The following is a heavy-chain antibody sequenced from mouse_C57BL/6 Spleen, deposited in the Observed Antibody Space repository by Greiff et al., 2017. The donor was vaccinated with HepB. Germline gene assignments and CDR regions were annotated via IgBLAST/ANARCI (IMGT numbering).Heavy chain of an antibody. Sequence: EVQLQQSGAELVRPGASVKLSCTASGFNIKDDYMHWVKQRPEQGLEWIGWIDPENGDTEYASKFQGKATITADTSSNTAYLQLSSLTSEDTAVYYCTTGDSYGSSYWFAYWGQGTLVTVSA. CDR1: GFNIKDDY. J-gene: IGHJ3*01. CDR2: IDPENGDT. CDR3: TTGDSYGSSYWFAY. V-gene: IGHV14-4*01. D-gene: IGHD1-1*01.